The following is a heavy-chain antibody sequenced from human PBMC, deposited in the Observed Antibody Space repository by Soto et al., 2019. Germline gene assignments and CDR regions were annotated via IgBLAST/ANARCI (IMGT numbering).Heavy chain of an antibody. CDR3: ARDHFASDYDFWSGYFGYYYYGMDV. D-gene: IGHD3-3*01. J-gene: IGHJ6*02. CDR1: GFTFSSYW. Sequence: GGSLRLSCAASGFTFSSYWMSWVRQAPGKGLEWVANIKQDGSEKYYVDSVKGRFTISRDNAKNSLYLQMNSLRAEDTAVYYCARDHFASDYDFWSGYFGYYYYGMDVWGQGTTVTVSS. CDR2: IKQDGSEK. V-gene: IGHV3-7*01.